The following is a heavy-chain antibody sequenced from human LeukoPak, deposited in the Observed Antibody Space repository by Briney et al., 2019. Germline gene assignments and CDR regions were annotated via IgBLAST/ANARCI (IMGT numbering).Heavy chain of an antibody. V-gene: IGHV1-2*02. D-gene: IGHD3-22*01. Sequence: GASVKVSCKASGYTFTGYYMHWVRQAPGQGLEWMGWINPNSGGTNYAQKFQGRVTMTRDPSISTAYMELSKLRSDDTAVYYCESETGYYYDSSDPDSGYYYYYGMDVWGQGTTVTVSS. J-gene: IGHJ6*02. CDR3: ESETGYYYDSSDPDSGYYYYYGMDV. CDR2: INPNSGGT. CDR1: GYTFTGYY.